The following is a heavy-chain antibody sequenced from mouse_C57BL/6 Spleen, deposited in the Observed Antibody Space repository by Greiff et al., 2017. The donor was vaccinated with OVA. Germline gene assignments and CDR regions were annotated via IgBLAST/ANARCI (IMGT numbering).Heavy chain of an antibody. J-gene: IGHJ4*01. D-gene: IGHD2-2*01. V-gene: IGHV1-5*01. CDR2: IYPGNSDT. Sequence: VHVKQSGTVLARPGASVKMSCKTSGYTFTSYWMHWVKQRPGQGLEWIGAIYPGNSDTSYNQKFKGKAKLTAVTSASTAYMELSSLTNEDSAVYYCNGYDDYYAMDYWGQGTSVTVSS. CDR1: GYTFTSYW. CDR3: NGYDDYYAMDY.